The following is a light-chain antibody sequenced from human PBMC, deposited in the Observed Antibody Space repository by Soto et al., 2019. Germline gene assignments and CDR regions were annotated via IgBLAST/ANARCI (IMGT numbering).Light chain of an antibody. CDR3: QQYGSSGT. Sequence: EIVLTQSPSTLSLSPGERATLSCRASQSVSSSYLAWYQQKPGQAPRLLIYGASTRATGIPARFSGSGSGTEFTLTISSLQSEDFAVYYCQQYGSSGTFGQGTKVDIK. V-gene: IGKV3-20*01. CDR2: GAS. CDR1: QSVSSSY. J-gene: IGKJ1*01.